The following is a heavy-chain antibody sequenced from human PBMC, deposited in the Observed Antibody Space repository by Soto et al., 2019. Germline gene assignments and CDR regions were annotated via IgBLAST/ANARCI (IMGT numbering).Heavy chain of an antibody. V-gene: IGHV4-59*01. CDR3: ARVTDRAVAATGSDY. J-gene: IGHJ4*02. CDR2: IDYSGRT. D-gene: IGHD6-19*01. CDR1: GGSISSYY. Sequence: QVQLQESGPGLVKPSETLSLTCTVSGGSISSYYWSWIRQAPGKGLEWIGYIDYSGRTKYNPYLKSRVTRAVDTSNNQFSLKLSSVTAADTAVYYCARVTDRAVAATGSDYCVQGTLVIVSA.